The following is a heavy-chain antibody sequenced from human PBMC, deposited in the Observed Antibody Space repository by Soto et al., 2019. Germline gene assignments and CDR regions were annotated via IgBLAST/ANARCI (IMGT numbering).Heavy chain of an antibody. CDR3: AREEAGGDSLDV. J-gene: IGHJ6*01. CDR1: GGSISSDYYH. D-gene: IGHD2-21*02. CDR2: IHHSGSI. Sequence: QVQLQQSGPGLVKPSQTLSLTCTVSGGSISSDYYHWTWIRQSPGKGLEWIGYIHHSGSILYNPSLKSRVTISVDTSKNQFSLHLRFVTAAGADVYFCAREEAGGDSLDVWGQGTPVTVSS. V-gene: IGHV4-30-4*08.